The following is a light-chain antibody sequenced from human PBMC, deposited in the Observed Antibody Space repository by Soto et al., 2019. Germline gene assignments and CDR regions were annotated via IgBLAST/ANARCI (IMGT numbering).Light chain of an antibody. J-gene: IGLJ1*01. CDR3: GSYTSSSTLV. CDR2: EVS. CDR1: SGDVGAYNY. Sequence: QSALTQPRSVSGSPGQSVTISCTGTSGDVGAYNYVSWYQQHPGKAPKLMIYEVSNRPSGVSNRFSGSKSGNTASLTISGLQAEDEADYYCGSYTSSSTLVFGTGTKVTVL. V-gene: IGLV2-14*01.